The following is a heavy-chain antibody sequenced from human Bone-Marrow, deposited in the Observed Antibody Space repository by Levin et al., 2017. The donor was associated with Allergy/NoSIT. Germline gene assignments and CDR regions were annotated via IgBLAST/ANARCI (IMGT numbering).Heavy chain of an antibody. J-gene: IGHJ4*02. V-gene: IGHV4-4*02. CDR2: IYHSGTT. CDR1: GGSISNNYW. CDR3: ARSNFYFDSSGYSD. D-gene: IGHD3-22*01. Sequence: SQTLSLTCAVSGGSISNNYWWSWVRQPPDKGLEWIGEIYHSGTTKYNPSLQTRVTISVDRSKNQFSLNLSSVTAADTAVYYCARSNFYFDSSGYSDWGQGTLVTVSS.